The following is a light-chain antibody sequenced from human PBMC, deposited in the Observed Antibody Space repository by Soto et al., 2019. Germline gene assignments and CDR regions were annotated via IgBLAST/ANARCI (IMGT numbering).Light chain of an antibody. CDR1: QSVLDSPDNKNY. CDR3: QQYYSFPRS. Sequence: IVMTQSPESLAVSLGERTTINCRSSQSVLDSPDNKNYLAWYQRKPGQPPKLLIYWESTRESGVPDRFSGSGSGTDFTLPISGLQAEDVAVYYCQQYYSFPRSFGGGTKVEIK. V-gene: IGKV4-1*01. CDR2: WES. J-gene: IGKJ4*01.